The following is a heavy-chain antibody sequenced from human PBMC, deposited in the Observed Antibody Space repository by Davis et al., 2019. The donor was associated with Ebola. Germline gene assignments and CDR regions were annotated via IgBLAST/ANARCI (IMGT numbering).Heavy chain of an antibody. J-gene: IGHJ6*03. CDR2: IRYDGSSK. Sequence: GESLKISCAASGFSFSSYGMHWVRQAPGKGLEWVAFIRYDGSSKYCADSVKGRFTISRDNAKNSLYLQMNSLRAEDTAVYYCARVSNYYYYLDVWGKGTTVTVSS. CDR1: GFSFSSYG. V-gene: IGHV3-30*02. CDR3: ARVSNYYYYLDV.